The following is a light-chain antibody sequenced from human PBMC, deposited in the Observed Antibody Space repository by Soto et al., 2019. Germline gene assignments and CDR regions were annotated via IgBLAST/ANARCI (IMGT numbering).Light chain of an antibody. V-gene: IGLV1-44*01. Sequence: QPVLTQPPSASGTPGQRVTISCSGSSSNIGSNTVNWYQQLPGTAPKLLIYYNNQRPSGVPDRFSGSKSGTSASLAISGLRSEDEADYYCAAWDDSLNGFVVFGGGTKLTVL. CDR2: YNN. J-gene: IGLJ2*01. CDR3: AAWDDSLNGFVV. CDR1: SSNIGSNT.